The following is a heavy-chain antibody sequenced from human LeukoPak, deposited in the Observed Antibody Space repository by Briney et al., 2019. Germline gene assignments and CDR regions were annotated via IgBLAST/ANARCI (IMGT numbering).Heavy chain of an antibody. Sequence: GRSLRLSCAASGFPFSTFPMSWVRQAPGKGLEWVSTLSGDGSDTYYADSVKGRFTISRDTSKNTLFLQMNSLRADDTAIYYCTKGGHGDYWGQGTMVTVSS. CDR2: LSGDGSDT. CDR1: GFPFSTFP. J-gene: IGHJ4*02. CDR3: TKGGHGDY. V-gene: IGHV3-23*01. D-gene: IGHD2-21*02.